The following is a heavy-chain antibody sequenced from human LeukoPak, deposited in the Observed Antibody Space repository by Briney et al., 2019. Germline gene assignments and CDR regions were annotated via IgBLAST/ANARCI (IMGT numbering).Heavy chain of an antibody. J-gene: IGHJ4*02. CDR2: IWYGGSNK. D-gene: IGHD1-26*01. CDR1: GFTFSSYG. Sequence: GGSLRLSCAASGFTFSSYGMHWVRQAPGKGLEWVAVIWYGGSNKDYADSVKGRFTISRDNSKNTLYLQMNSLRAEDTAVYYCARDAPGGRYFDYWGQGTLVTVSS. V-gene: IGHV3-33*01. CDR3: ARDAPGGRYFDY.